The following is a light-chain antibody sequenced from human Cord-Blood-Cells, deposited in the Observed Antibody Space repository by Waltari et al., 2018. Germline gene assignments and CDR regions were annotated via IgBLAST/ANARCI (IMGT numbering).Light chain of an antibody. CDR1: SLRSYY. CDR3: NSRDSSGNHVV. J-gene: IGLJ2*01. CDR2: GKN. V-gene: IGLV3-19*01. Sequence: SSELTQDPAVSVALGQTVRITCQGDSLRSYYASWYQQKPGQAPLLVIYGKNNRPSGIPYRFFGSSSGNTASLTITGAQAEDEADYYCNSRDSSGNHVVFGGGTKLTVL.